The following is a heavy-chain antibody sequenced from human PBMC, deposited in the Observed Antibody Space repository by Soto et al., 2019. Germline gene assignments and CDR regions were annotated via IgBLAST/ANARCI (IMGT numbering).Heavy chain of an antibody. J-gene: IGHJ4*02. CDR2: IYYSGST. V-gene: IGHV4-61*01. CDR1: GGSVSSGSYY. Sequence: PSETLSLTCTVSGGSVSSGSYYWSWIRQPPGKGLEWIGYIYYSGSTNYNPSLTSRVTISVDTSKNQFSLKLSSVTAADTAVYYCARVVWDCSGGSCYYFDYWGQGTLVTVSS. D-gene: IGHD2-15*01. CDR3: ARVVWDCSGGSCYYFDY.